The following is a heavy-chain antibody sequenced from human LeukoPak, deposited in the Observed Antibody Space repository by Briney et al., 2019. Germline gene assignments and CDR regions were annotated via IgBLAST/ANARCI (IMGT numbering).Heavy chain of an antibody. CDR1: GYSISSGYY. Sequence: SETLSLTCTVSGYSISSGYYWGRIRQPPGKGLEWIGSIYHSGSTYYNPSLKSRVTISVDTSKNQFSLKLSSVTAADTAVYYCARDRSGSYYGFDYWGQGTLVTVSS. CDR2: IYHSGST. J-gene: IGHJ4*02. V-gene: IGHV4-38-2*02. D-gene: IGHD1-26*01. CDR3: ARDRSGSYYGFDY.